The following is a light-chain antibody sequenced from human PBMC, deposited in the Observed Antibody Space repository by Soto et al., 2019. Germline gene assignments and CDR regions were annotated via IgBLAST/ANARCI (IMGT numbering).Light chain of an antibody. CDR1: QGISSK. Sequence: DIPLTQSPSFLSASVGDRVTITCRASQGISSKLAWYQQKPGKAPKLLIYAASTLQGGVSSRFRGSGSGTEFTLTISSLQPEDIATYYCQQLHSYPLTFGGGTKVEIK. J-gene: IGKJ4*01. CDR2: AAS. V-gene: IGKV1-9*01. CDR3: QQLHSYPLT.